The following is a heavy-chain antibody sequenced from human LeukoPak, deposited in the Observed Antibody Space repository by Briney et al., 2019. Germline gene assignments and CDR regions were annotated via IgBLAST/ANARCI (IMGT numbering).Heavy chain of an antibody. CDR2: ITRSSNYI. J-gene: IGHJ4*02. V-gene: IGHV3-21*01. CDR1: GFTFSSYS. CDR3: ARDAYSSGCLGY. D-gene: IGHD6-19*01. Sequence: GGSLRLSCVASGFTFSSYSMNWVRQAPGKGLEWVSSITRSSNYIYYADSVKGRFTISRDNAKNSLYLQMNSLRAEDTAVYYCARDAYSSGCLGYWGQGSLVTVSS.